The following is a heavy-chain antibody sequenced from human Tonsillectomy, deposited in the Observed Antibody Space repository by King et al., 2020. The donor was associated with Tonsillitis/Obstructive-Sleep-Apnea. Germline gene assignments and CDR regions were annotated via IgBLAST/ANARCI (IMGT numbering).Heavy chain of an antibody. CDR3: SRDRHIVLVPAAMYDY. Sequence: VQLVESGGGVVQPGRSLRLSCAASGFTFSSYAMHWVRQAPGKGLEWVAVISYDGSNKYYADSVKGRFTISRDNSKNTLYLQMNSLRAEDTAVYYCSRDRHIVLVPAAMYDYRGQGTLVTVSS. CDR1: GFTFSSYA. D-gene: IGHD2-2*01. V-gene: IGHV3-30*01. J-gene: IGHJ4*02. CDR2: ISYDGSNK.